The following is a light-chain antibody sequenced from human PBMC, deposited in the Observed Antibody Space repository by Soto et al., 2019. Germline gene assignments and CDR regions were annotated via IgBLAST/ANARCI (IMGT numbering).Light chain of an antibody. CDR2: DAS. V-gene: IGKV3D-20*02. CDR1: QSVSNNY. J-gene: IGKJ4*01. Sequence: EIVLTQSPATLSLSPGERATLSCRASQSVSNNYLAWYQQKPGQAPRLIIYDASVRATGIPARFSGSGSGTDFTLTISSLEPEDFAVYYCQEGTYWPAFGGGTKVDIK. CDR3: QEGTYWPA.